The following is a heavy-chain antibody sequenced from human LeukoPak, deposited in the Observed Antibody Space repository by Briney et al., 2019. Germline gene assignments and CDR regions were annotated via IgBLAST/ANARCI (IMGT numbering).Heavy chain of an antibody. CDR2: IYTSGST. D-gene: IGHD1-26*01. Sequence: SETLSLTCTVSGGSISSGSYYWSWIRQPAGKGLEWIGRIYTSGSTNYNPSLKSRVTISVDTSKNQFSLKLSSVTAADTAVYYCARLGGSYRPLGYYYYYMDVWGKGTTVTISS. J-gene: IGHJ6*03. CDR1: GGSISSGSYY. V-gene: IGHV4-61*02. CDR3: ARLGGSYRPLGYYYYYMDV.